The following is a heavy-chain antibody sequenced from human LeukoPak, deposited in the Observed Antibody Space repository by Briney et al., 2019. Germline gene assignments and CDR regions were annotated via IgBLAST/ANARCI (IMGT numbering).Heavy chain of an antibody. J-gene: IGHJ4*02. V-gene: IGHV3-23*01. D-gene: IGHD5-12*01. CDR1: GFPFSSHG. CDR3: AKDGAWLRFDD. Sequence: PGGSLRLSCAGSGFPFSSHGMNWVRQAPGKGLEWVSGISPGGGPTYYADSVKGRFTISRDDLKSTLYLQMKTLRAEDTAVYYCAKDGAWLRFDDWGQRILVTVSS. CDR2: ISPGGGPT.